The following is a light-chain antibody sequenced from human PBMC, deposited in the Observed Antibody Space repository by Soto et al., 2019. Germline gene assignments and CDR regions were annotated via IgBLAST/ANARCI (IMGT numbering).Light chain of an antibody. CDR1: QSISSW. J-gene: IGKJ1*01. Sequence: DIQMTQSPSSLSASVGDRVTITCRASQSISSWLAWYKQKPGKAPKLLIFKASILESGVPSRFSGSGSGTEFTLTISSLQPDDFATYYCQQYNSYSWTFGQGTKVDIK. CDR3: QQYNSYSWT. CDR2: KAS. V-gene: IGKV1-5*03.